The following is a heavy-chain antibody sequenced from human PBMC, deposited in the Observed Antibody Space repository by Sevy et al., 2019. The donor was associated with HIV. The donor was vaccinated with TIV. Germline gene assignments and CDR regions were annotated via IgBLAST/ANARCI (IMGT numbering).Heavy chain of an antibody. CDR1: VFTFNYHF. Sequence: GGSLRLSCAASVFTFNYHFMNWVRQLPGKGLEWVSYISSASSYINYSDSVKGRFTISRDNAKNLVFLEMNNLRPEDTAVYFCARGDYYGSLYYFDYWGQGTLVTVSS. V-gene: IGHV3-21*06. J-gene: IGHJ4*02. CDR3: ARGDYYGSLYYFDY. CDR2: ISSASSYI. D-gene: IGHD3-10*01.